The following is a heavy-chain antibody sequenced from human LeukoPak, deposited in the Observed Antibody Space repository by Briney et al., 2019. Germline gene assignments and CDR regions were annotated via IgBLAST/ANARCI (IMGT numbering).Heavy chain of an antibody. D-gene: IGHD1/OR15-1a*01. CDR1: GFTFSSYD. Sequence: GTSLRLSCAASGFTFSSYDMHWVRRAPDKGLEWVASIWHDGNRKYHADSVEGRFTISRDNSKNTVYVQMNSLRADDTAVYYCTRAAGITGTSRDNWFDPWGQGTLVIVSS. J-gene: IGHJ5*02. V-gene: IGHV3-33*01. CDR2: IWHDGNRK. CDR3: TRAAGITGTSRDNWFDP.